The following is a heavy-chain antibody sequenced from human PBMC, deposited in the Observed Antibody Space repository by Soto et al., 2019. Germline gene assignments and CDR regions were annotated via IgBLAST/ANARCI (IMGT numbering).Heavy chain of an antibody. CDR2: ISPYNGNT. J-gene: IGHJ6*02. V-gene: IGHV1-18*01. Sequence: QVQLVQSGAEVKKPGASVKVSCKASGYTFTSYGISWVRQAPGQGLEWMGWISPYNGNTNYAQKLQRRVTMTTDTSTSTAHMELRRLRSDDTAVYYCATFYVKSYYYGMDVWGQGPTVTVSS. CDR3: ATFYVKSYYYGMDV. CDR1: GYTFTSYG. D-gene: IGHD3-16*01.